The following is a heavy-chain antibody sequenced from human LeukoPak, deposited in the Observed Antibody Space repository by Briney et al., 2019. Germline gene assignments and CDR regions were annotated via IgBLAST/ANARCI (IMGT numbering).Heavy chain of an antibody. J-gene: IGHJ4*02. Sequence: ASLKLSCKASGYTFRGNYIHWLRKATGQGLEWMGWIHANNRDTQSAQKFQGRVTMSRDTSISTAYMDLSRLSPDDAAVDYCARDPSSVTLYFFDYWGQGTLVTVSS. CDR2: IHANNRDT. V-gene: IGHV1-2*02. CDR1: GYTFRGNY. D-gene: IGHD4-11*01. CDR3: ARDPSSVTLYFFDY.